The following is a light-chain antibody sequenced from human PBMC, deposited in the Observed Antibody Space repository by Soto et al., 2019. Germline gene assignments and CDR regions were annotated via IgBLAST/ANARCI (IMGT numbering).Light chain of an antibody. CDR2: AAS. CDR1: PSISGY. CDR3: QQSYSTPWT. Sequence: DIHMTQSPSSLSASVGDRATITCLDSPSISGYLNWYQHKPGQPPKLLIYAASSLESGVPSRFSGSGSGTDFTLTISSLQSEDFATYHCQQSYSTPWTFGQGTKVDIK. J-gene: IGKJ1*01. V-gene: IGKV1-39*01.